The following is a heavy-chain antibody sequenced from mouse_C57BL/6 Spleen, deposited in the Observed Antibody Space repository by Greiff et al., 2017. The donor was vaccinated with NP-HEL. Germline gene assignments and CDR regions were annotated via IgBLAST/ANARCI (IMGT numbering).Heavy chain of an antibody. J-gene: IGHJ3*01. Sequence: VQLQESGPELVKPGASVKLSCKASGYTFTSYDINWVKQRPGQGLEWIGWIYPRDGSTKYNEKFKGKATLTVDTSSSTAYMELHSLTSEDSAVYCCARGGGYYGNSFAYWGQGTLVTVSA. CDR2: IYPRDGST. D-gene: IGHD2-1*01. CDR1: GYTFTSYD. CDR3: ARGGGYYGNSFAY. V-gene: IGHV1-85*01.